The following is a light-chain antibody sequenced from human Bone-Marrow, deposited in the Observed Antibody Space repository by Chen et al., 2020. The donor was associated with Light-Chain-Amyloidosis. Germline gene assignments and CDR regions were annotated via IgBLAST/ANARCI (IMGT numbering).Light chain of an antibody. Sequence: QSALTQPAYVSGPPGQSITVPSAVTSSDVGVYNLVSWYHQHPGKAPKLMIYEVTKRPSGVSTRFSGSKSGNTASLTISGLQAEDEADYYCCSYQGCCNPYVFGTGTKVTVL. CDR3: CSYQGCCNPYV. V-gene: IGLV2-23*02. J-gene: IGLJ1*01. CDR1: SSDVGVYNL. CDR2: EVT.